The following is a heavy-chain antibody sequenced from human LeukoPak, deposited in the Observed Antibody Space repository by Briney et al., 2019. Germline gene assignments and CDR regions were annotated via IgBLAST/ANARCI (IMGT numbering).Heavy chain of an antibody. Sequence: ASVKVSCKASGYTFTGYYLHWLRQAPGQGLEWMGWINPNSGATTYAQKFQGRVTMTRDTSISTAYVELSSLRSDDSAVYYCARVVAKDAFDIWGQGTMVTVSS. CDR3: ARVVAKDAFDI. CDR2: INPNSGAT. V-gene: IGHV1-2*02. J-gene: IGHJ3*02. D-gene: IGHD2-15*01. CDR1: GYTFTGYY.